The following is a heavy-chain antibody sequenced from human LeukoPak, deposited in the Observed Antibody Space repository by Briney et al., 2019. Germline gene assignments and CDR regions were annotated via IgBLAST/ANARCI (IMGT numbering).Heavy chain of an antibody. D-gene: IGHD7-27*01. CDR3: VRDLGHARHYFEY. CDR1: GFTFNSFF. Sequence: AGGSLRLSCAASGFTFNSFFLNWVRLTPGRELEWLACISQDGSETFYMDSVRGRFTISRDNTKNSLYLQMDSLRAEDTAVYCCVRDLGHARHYFEYWGQGALVTVSS. CDR2: ISQDGSET. V-gene: IGHV3-7*01. J-gene: IGHJ4*02.